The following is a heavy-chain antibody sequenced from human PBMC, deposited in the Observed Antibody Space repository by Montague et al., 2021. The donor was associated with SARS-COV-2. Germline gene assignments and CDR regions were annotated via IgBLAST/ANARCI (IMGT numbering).Heavy chain of an antibody. D-gene: IGHD3-3*01. V-gene: IGHV4-31*03. CDR3: VRDRGLRFSGGAMDV. J-gene: IGHJ6*02. CDR1: GGSMISGGYY. CDR2: VYSGGTT. Sequence: TLSLTCNVSGGSMISGGYYWSWIRQPPGKGLEWIGYVYSGGTTYYNPSLKSRVTISEDMSKNQFSLRLTSVTAADTAVYYCVRDRGLRFSGGAMDVWGQGTTVTVSS.